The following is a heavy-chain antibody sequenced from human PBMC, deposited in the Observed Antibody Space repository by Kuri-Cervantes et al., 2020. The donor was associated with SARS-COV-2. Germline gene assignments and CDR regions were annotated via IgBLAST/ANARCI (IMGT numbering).Heavy chain of an antibody. D-gene: IGHD5-24*01. Sequence: GGSLRLSCAASGFNFATYGMHWVRQAPGKGLEWVALIWFGGTNKYYADSVKGRFTTSRDNSRNTLYLQMNNLRVEDAGVYYCAKDAGDGYNSTFDSWGQGTRVTVSS. CDR2: IWFGGTNK. V-gene: IGHV3-30*02. CDR1: GFNFATYG. CDR3: AKDAGDGYNSTFDS. J-gene: IGHJ4*02.